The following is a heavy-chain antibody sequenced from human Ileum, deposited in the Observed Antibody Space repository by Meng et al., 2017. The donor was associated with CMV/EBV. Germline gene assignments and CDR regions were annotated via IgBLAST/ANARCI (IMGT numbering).Heavy chain of an antibody. V-gene: IGHV4-59*01. J-gene: IGHJ4*02. CDR2: ILYSGTN. CDR1: TDSISNSS. D-gene: IGHD3-10*02. CDR3: AEDIASVWMFF. Sequence: VHLQESGPGIGKRSETLSPACSVSTDSISNSSWSWIRQAPGKRMEWIGKILYSGTNNYSPSLNSRVTISLDTSKNQFSLNLRSVTAADTAVYYCAEDIASVWMFFWGQGTLVTVSS.